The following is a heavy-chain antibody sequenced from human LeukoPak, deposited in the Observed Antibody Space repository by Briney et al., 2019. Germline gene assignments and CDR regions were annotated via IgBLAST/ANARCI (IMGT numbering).Heavy chain of an antibody. CDR1: GGSFSGYY. V-gene: IGHV4-34*01. J-gene: IGHJ4*02. CDR2: INHSGST. Sequence: PSETLSLTCAVYGGSFSGYYWSWIRQPPGKGLEWIGEINHSGSTNYNPSLKSRVTISVDTSKNQFSLKLSSVTAADTAVYYCARGLSIAALYAYYWGQGTLVTVSS. D-gene: IGHD6-6*01. CDR3: ARGLSIAALYAYY.